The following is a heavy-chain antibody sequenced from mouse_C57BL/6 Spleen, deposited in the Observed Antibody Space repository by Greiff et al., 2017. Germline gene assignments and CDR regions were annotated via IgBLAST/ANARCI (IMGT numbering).Heavy chain of an antibody. D-gene: IGHD2-3*01. CDR3: ARDDGYYDYYAMGY. Sequence: EVKLMESGGGLVKPGGSLKLSCAASGFTFSSYAMSWVRQTPEKRLEWVATISDGGSYTYYPDNVKGRFTISRDNAKNNLYLQMSHLKSEDTAMYYCARDDGYYDYYAMGYWGQGTSVTVSS. CDR1: GFTFSSYA. CDR2: ISDGGSYT. V-gene: IGHV5-4*01. J-gene: IGHJ4*01.